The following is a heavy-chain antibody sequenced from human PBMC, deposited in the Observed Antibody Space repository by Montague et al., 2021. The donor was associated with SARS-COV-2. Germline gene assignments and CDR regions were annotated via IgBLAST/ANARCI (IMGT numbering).Heavy chain of an antibody. CDR3: ARGSYGPDASDI. J-gene: IGHJ3*02. CDR1: GGSISSYY. CDR2: IYYSGST. D-gene: IGHD5-18*01. Sequence: SETLSLTCTVSGGSISSYYWSWIRQPPGKGLEWIGYIYYSGSTNYNPSLKSRVTISLDTSKNQFSLKLNSVTAAGTAVYYCARGSYGPDASDIWGQGTMVTVSS. V-gene: IGHV4-59*01.